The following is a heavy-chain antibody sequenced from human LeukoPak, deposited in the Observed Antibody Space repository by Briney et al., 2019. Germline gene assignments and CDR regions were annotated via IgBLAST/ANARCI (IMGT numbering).Heavy chain of an antibody. CDR3: ARDHEVLRFLEWSIPSVSYYYYGMDV. CDR1: GYTFTSYY. J-gene: IGHJ6*02. Sequence: ASVKVSCKASGYTFTSYYMHWVRQAPGQGLEWMGIINPSGGSTSYAQKFQGRVTMTRDTSTSTVYMGLSSLRSEDTAVYYCARDHEVLRFLEWSIPSVSYYYYGMDVWGQGTTVTVSS. V-gene: IGHV1-46*01. D-gene: IGHD3-3*01. CDR2: INPSGGST.